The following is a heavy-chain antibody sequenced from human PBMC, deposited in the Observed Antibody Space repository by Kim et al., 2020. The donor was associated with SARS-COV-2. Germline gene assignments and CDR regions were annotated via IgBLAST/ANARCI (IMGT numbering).Heavy chain of an antibody. CDR3: ARLGGVLTGYYGPDV. V-gene: IGHV4-59*08. Sequence: PSLKSRVTISVDTSKNQFALKLSAVTAADTAVYYCARLGGVLTGYYGPDVWGKGTTVTVSS. D-gene: IGHD3-9*01. J-gene: IGHJ6*04.